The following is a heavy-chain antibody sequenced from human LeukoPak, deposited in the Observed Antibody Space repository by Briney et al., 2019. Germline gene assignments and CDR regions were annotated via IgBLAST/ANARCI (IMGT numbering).Heavy chain of an antibody. CDR1: GFTFSSYW. V-gene: IGHV3-74*01. J-gene: IGHJ4*02. CDR3: ARDLREGDFDY. Sequence: GGSLRLSCAASGFTFSSYWMHWVRQAPGKGLMWVSRINSDGSSTSYADSVKGRFTISRDNAKNTLYLQMNSLRAEDTAVYYCARDLREGDFDYWGQGTLVTVSS. D-gene: IGHD1-26*01. CDR2: INSDGSST.